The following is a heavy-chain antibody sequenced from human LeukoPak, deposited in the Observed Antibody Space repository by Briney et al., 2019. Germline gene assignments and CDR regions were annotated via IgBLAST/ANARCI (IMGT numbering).Heavy chain of an antibody. CDR3: AXXXXXXXXXXXXXXNXXXXGLQT. V-gene: IGHV4-4*09. J-gene: IGHJ3*01. CDR1: GGSISSSY. Sequence: PSETLSLTCTVSGGSISSSYWSWIRQSPGKGLEWIGYFYDTVSTKYNPSLKRRVSISTDTSKNQLSLKLNSVTAADTAVYYCAXXXXXXXXXXXXXXNXXXXGLQTWXXGXMVSVSS. CDR2: FYDTVST.